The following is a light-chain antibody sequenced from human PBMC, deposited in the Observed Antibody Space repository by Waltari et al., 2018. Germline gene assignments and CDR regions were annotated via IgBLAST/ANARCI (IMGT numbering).Light chain of an antibody. J-gene: IGKJ3*01. CDR3: QQSYSTPLFT. V-gene: IGKV1-39*01. Sequence: DSQMTQSPSSLPPSVGDRVTITCRASQSISSYLNWYQQKPGKAPKLLIYAASSLQSGVPSRFSGSGSGTDFTLTISSLQPEDFATYYCQQSYSTPLFTFGPGTKVDIK. CDR1: QSISSY. CDR2: AAS.